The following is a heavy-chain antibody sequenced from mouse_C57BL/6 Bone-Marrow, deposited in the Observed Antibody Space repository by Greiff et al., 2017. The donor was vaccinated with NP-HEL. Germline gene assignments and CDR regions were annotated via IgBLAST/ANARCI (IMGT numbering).Heavy chain of an antibody. V-gene: IGHV14-3*01. J-gene: IGHJ1*03. Sequence: VQLKQSVAELVKPGASVKLSCTASGFNIKNTYMHWVKQRPEQGLEWIGRIDPANGNTKYAPKFQGKATITADTSSNTAYLQLSSLTSEDTAIYYCARRFPDYYGSSYLYWYFDVWGTGTTVTVSS. D-gene: IGHD1-1*01. CDR3: ARRFPDYYGSSYLYWYFDV. CDR2: IDPANGNT. CDR1: GFNIKNTY.